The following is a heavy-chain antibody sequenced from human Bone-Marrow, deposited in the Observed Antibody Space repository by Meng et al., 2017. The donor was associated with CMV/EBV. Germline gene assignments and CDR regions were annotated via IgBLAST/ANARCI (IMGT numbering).Heavy chain of an antibody. CDR3: ARGSTSVTMIVVVITAASLAYDS. CDR1: GGSFSGYD. Sequence: SETLSLTCAVYGGSFSGYDWSWIRQSPGKGLEWIGEINHRGSTNYNPSLKSRLTISVDTSKNQFSLKLNSVTAADTAVYYCARGSTSVTMIVVVITAASLAYDSWGQGPRVAVSS. CDR2: INHRGST. D-gene: IGHD3-22*01. V-gene: IGHV4-34*01. J-gene: IGHJ4*02.